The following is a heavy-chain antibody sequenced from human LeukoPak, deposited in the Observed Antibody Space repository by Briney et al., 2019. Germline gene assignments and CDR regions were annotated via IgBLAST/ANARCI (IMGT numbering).Heavy chain of an antibody. CDR3: AKSLLTTATGTGRAFDI. D-gene: IGHD1-1*01. Sequence: PGGSLRLSCAASGFTFSSYAMSWVRQAPGKGLEWVSAISGSGGSTYYADSVKGRFTISRDNSKNTLYLQMNSLRAEDTAEYYCAKSLLTTATGTGRAFDIWGQGTMVTVS. J-gene: IGHJ3*02. CDR2: ISGSGGST. V-gene: IGHV3-23*01. CDR1: GFTFSSYA.